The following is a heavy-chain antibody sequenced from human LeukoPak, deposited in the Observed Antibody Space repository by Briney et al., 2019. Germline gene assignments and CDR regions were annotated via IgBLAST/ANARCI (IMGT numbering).Heavy chain of an antibody. V-gene: IGHV3-30*18. J-gene: IGHJ4*02. CDR2: ISYDGSNK. D-gene: IGHD6-19*01. CDR1: GFTFSSYG. CDR3: AKMLWQWLVLGAFDY. Sequence: QPGGSLRLSCAASGFTFSSYGMPWVRQAPGKGLEWVAVISYDGSNKYYADSVKGRFTISRDNSKNTLYLQMNSLRAEDTAVYYCAKMLWQWLVLGAFDYWGQGTLVTVSS.